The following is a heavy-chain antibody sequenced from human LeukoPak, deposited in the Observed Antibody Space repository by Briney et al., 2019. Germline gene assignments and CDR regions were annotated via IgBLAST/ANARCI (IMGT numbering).Heavy chain of an antibody. CDR3: ARQNVTMIVGHDAFDI. D-gene: IGHD3-22*01. J-gene: IGHJ3*02. CDR1: GXSISSSSDY. Sequence: SETLSLTCTVSGXSISSSSDYWGWIRQPPGKGLEWIGSIYYSGSTYYNPSLKSRVTISVETSKNQFSLKLSSVTAADTAVYYCARQNVTMIVGHDAFDIWGQGTMVTVSS. CDR2: IYYSGST. V-gene: IGHV4-39*01.